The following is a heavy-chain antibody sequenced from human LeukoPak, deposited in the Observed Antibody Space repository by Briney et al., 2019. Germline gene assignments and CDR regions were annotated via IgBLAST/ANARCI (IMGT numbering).Heavy chain of an antibody. CDR1: GFTFSSYG. V-gene: IGHV3-30*18. Sequence: GRSLRLSCAASGFTFSSYGMHWVRQAPGKRLEWVAVISYDGSNKYYADSVKGRFTISRDNSKNTLYLQMNSLRAEDTAVYYCAKDSRPILRFHSYYGMDVWGQGTTVTVSS. CDR2: ISYDGSNK. J-gene: IGHJ6*02. CDR3: AKDSRPILRFHSYYGMDV. D-gene: IGHD3-3*01.